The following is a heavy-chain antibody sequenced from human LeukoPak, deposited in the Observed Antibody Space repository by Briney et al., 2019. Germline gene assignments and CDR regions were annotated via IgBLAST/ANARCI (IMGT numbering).Heavy chain of an antibody. Sequence: GGSLRLSCPASGFTFSSSAMNWVRQAPGKGLEWVSAISGSGGSTYYADSVKGRFTISRDNSKNTLYLQMNSLRAEDTAVYYCAKGGAARPKILWGQGTLVTVSS. CDR2: ISGSGGST. V-gene: IGHV3-23*01. J-gene: IGHJ4*02. D-gene: IGHD6-6*01. CDR1: GFTFSSSA. CDR3: AKGGAARPKIL.